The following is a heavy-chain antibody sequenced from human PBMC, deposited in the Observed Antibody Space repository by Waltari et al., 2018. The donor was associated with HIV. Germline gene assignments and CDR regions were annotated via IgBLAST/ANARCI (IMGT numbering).Heavy chain of an antibody. V-gene: IGHV3-48*03. D-gene: IGHD2-21*01. CDR2: ISATDSST. CDR1: GFPFNPSA. J-gene: IGHJ4*02. Sequence: KLLEVGGGLVQPGGSLRGSCVTSGFPFNPSAMTWVRQTSGRGLGWISSISATDSSTHYADSVQGRFSISRDNLKKEVYLQMDSLRGDDTGIYFCAREALVATGPLDLWGQGVLVTVAS. CDR3: AREALVATGPLDL.